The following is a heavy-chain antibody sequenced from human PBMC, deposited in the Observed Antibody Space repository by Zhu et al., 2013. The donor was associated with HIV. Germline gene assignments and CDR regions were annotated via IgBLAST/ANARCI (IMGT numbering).Heavy chain of an antibody. CDR3: AARGTGADY. V-gene: IGHV1-69*12. CDR1: GGTFTDHA. D-gene: IGHD2-8*02. Sequence: HVQLVQSGAEVKKPGSSVRVSCRTSGGTFTDHAINWVRQAPGQGLEWMGWIIPMFGIGIYAQKFNGRVSITADESTNTVYMTLNSLRFEDTAVYYCAARGTGADYWGQGTLVTVSS. CDR2: IIPMFGIG. J-gene: IGHJ4*02.